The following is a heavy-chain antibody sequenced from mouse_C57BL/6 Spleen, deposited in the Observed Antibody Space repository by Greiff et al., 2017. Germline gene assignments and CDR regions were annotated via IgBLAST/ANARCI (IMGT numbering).Heavy chain of an antibody. CDR2: ISYDGRN. CDR1: GYSITSGYY. V-gene: IGHV3-6*01. CDR3: ARDRAYSNRSYWYFDV. D-gene: IGHD2-5*01. J-gene: IGHJ1*03. Sequence: EVKLLESGPGLVKPSQSLSLTCSVTGYSITSGYYWNWIRQFPGNKLEWMGYISYDGRNNYNPSLKNRISITRDTSKNQFFLKLNSVTTEDTATYYCARDRAYSNRSYWYFDVWGTGTTVTVSS.